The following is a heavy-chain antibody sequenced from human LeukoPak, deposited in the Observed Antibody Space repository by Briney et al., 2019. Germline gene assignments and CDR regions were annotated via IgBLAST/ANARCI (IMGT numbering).Heavy chain of an antibody. CDR2: MNPNSGNT. J-gene: IGHJ6*02. V-gene: IGHV1-8*01. CDR1: GYTFTSYD. CDR3: ARVWTPRIVGAPGGIYYYGMDV. D-gene: IGHD1-26*01. Sequence: ASVKVSCKASGYTFTSYDINWVRQATGQGLEWMGWMNPNSGNTGYAQKFQGRVTMTRNTSISTAYMELSSLRSEDTAVYYCARVWTPRIVGAPGGIYYYGMDVWGQGTTVTVSS.